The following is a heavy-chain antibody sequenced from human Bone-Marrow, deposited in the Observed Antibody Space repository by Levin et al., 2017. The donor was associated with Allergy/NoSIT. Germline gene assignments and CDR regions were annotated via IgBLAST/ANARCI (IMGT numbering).Heavy chain of an antibody. Sequence: SETLSLTCTVSGFSMTANFWSWIRQPAGKGLQWIGRVSSTGSINYNPSLKSRVTMSVDTSKNQFSLNLSSVTAADTAMYYCARDKWSIGVADWFDPWGQGILVTVSS. J-gene: IGHJ5*02. V-gene: IGHV4-4*07. CDR3: ARDKWSIGVADWFDP. CDR2: VSSTGSI. CDR1: GFSMTANF. D-gene: IGHD6-19*01.